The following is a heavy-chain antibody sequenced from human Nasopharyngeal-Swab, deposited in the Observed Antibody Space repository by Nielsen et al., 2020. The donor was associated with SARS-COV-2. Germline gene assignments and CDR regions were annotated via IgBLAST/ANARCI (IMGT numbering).Heavy chain of an antibody. CDR2: VYYSGSA. CDR3: ARSPGYYFDF. CDR1: GGSIGGYY. J-gene: IGHJ4*02. V-gene: IGHV4-59*01. Sequence: SETLSLTCTVSGGSIGGYYWSWIRQPPGGGLEWIAYVYYSGSANYNPSFKSRATISVDSSKKQLSLKLSSVTAADPAVYYCARSPGYYFDFWGQGTLITVSS. D-gene: IGHD7-27*01.